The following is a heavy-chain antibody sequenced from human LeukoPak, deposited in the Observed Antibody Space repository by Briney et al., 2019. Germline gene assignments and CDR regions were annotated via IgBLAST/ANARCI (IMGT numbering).Heavy chain of an antibody. CDR3: ARLLGPNRALDY. Sequence: LGESLRVSCKGSGYSFTSYWIGWVRRMPGKGLDWMGIIYPGDSDDTTYSPSFQGQVTFSADNSISTAYLQWSSLQASDTAIYYCARLLGPNRALDYWGQGTLVTVSS. J-gene: IGHJ4*02. CDR1: GYSFTSYW. CDR2: IYPGDSDDT. V-gene: IGHV5-51*01.